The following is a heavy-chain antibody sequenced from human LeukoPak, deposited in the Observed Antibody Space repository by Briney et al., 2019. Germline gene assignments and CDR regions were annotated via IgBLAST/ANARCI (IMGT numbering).Heavy chain of an antibody. Sequence: GGSLRLSCAASGFTFSSYEMNWVRQAPGKGLEWVAFIRYDGSNKYYADSVKGRFTISRDNSKNTLYLQMNSLRAEDTAVYYCAKDAEMATMYFDYWGQGTLVTVSS. CDR3: AKDAEMATMYFDY. V-gene: IGHV3-30*02. CDR1: GFTFSSYE. D-gene: IGHD5-24*01. CDR2: IRYDGSNK. J-gene: IGHJ4*02.